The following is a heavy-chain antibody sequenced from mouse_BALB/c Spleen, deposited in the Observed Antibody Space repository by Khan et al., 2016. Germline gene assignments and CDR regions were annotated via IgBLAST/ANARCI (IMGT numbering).Heavy chain of an antibody. J-gene: IGHJ1*01. V-gene: IGHV1-9*01. CDR1: GYTFSSYW. CDR2: ILPGSGST. Sequence: QIQLVQSGAELMKPGASVKISCKATGYTFSSYWIEWVKQRPGHGLEWIGEILPGSGSTNYNEKFKGKATFTADTSSNTAYMQLSSLTSEDSAVYYCARFGYGLGFDVWGAGTTVTVSS. D-gene: IGHD2-2*01. CDR3: ARFGYGLGFDV.